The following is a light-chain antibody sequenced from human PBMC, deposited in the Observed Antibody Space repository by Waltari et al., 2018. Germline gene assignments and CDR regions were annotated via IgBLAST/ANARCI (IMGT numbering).Light chain of an antibody. J-gene: IGLJ2*01. CDR3: QAWDSSVV. CDR2: QDD. Sequence: SYEVTQPTSVSVSPGQTASITCSGDTLGDKYVCWYQQKPGQSPVLVIFQDDKRPSGIPERFSGSTTGHTATLTIGGTQAMDEADYYCQAWDSSVVFGGGTKLTVL. V-gene: IGLV3-1*01. CDR1: TLGDKY.